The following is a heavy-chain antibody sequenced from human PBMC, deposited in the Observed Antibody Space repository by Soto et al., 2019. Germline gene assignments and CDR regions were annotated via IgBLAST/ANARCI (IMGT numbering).Heavy chain of an antibody. D-gene: IGHD6-6*01. CDR3: AHRRPYSNSPDYFFDY. CDR2: IYWDDDK. V-gene: IGHV2-5*02. Sequence: QITLKESGPTLVKPTQTLTLTCTFSGFSLSTSGVDVGWIRQPPGKALEWLALIYWDDDKRYKPSLKSRLTITKGTSRNQVVLTMTNMDPLYTATYYCAHRRPYSNSPDYFFDYWGQGTLVTVSS. CDR1: GFSLSTSGVD. J-gene: IGHJ4*02.